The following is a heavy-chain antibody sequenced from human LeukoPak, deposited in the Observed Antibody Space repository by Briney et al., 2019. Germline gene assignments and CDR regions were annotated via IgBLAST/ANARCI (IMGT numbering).Heavy chain of an antibody. Sequence: SETLSLTCTVSGVSISTYYWSWIRQPAGKGLEWIGRISNSGSASYNPSLKSRVTMSLDTSKNQFSLKLSSVTAADTAVYYCARDATTVTTIIDYWGQGTLVTVSS. J-gene: IGHJ4*02. CDR2: ISNSGSA. CDR1: GVSISTYY. D-gene: IGHD4-17*01. CDR3: ARDATTVTTIIDY. V-gene: IGHV4-4*07.